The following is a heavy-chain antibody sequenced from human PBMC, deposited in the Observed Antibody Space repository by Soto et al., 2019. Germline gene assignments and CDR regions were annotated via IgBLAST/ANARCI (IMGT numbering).Heavy chain of an antibody. CDR3: AGRLTKAASLDY. CDR2: VHGGGST. J-gene: IGHJ4*02. CDR1: GFTVSNNH. D-gene: IGHD3-16*01. Sequence: VQLVESGGGLIQPGGSLRLSCAASGFTVSNNHMTWVRQAAGKGLELVSFVHGGGSTSYADSVKGRFTISRDNSKNTLYLQMDSLRAEETAIYYCAGRLTKAASLDYWGRGTLVTVSS. V-gene: IGHV3-53*01.